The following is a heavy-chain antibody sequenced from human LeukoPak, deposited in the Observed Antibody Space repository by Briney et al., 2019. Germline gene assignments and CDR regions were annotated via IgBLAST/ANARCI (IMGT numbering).Heavy chain of an antibody. J-gene: IGHJ3*02. CDR2: IGGSRGTT. CDR1: GLTFSSYN. D-gene: IGHD3-10*01. CDR3: AKGPYGPGAFDI. V-gene: IGHV3-23*01. Sequence: GGSPRLSCAVSGLTFSSYNMNWVRQAPGKGLEWVSDIGGSRGTTNYADSVKGRFTISRDNSKNTLYLQMNSLRAEDTAVYYCAKGPYGPGAFDIWGQGTMVTVSS.